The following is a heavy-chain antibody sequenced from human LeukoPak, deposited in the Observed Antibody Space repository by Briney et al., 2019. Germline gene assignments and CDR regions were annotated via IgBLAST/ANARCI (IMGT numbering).Heavy chain of an antibody. Sequence: PGGSLRLSCAASGFTFSSHWMHWVRQAPGKGLGWVSLIDGDGSNTNYADSVKGRFVISRDNAKNTLFLQMSSLRADDTGVYYCTRDLGHCTGGTCFPSGPADYWGQGTLVTVSS. V-gene: IGHV3-74*01. D-gene: IGHD2-15*01. CDR1: GFTFSSHW. CDR2: IDGDGSNT. J-gene: IGHJ4*02. CDR3: TRDLGHCTGGTCFPSGPADY.